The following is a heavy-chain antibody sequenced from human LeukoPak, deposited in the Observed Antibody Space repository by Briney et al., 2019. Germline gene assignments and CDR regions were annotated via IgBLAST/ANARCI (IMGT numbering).Heavy chain of an antibody. CDR3: AREYCSSTSCYLFYYYYYGMDV. V-gene: IGHV3-30*04. D-gene: IGHD2-2*01. CDR2: ISYDGSNK. Sequence: PGGSLRLSCAASGFTFSSYAMHWVGQAPGKGLEWVAVISYDGSNKYYADSVKGRFTISRDNSKNTLYLQMNSLRAEDTAVYYCAREYCSSTSCYLFYYYYYGMDVWGKGTTVTVSS. J-gene: IGHJ6*04. CDR1: GFTFSSYA.